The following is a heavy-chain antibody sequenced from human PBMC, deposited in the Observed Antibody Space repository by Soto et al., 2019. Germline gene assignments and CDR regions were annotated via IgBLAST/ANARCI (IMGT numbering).Heavy chain of an antibody. Sequence: EVQLVESGGGSVQPGGSLRLSCAASGFTFSRHWIHWVRQAPGQGLVWVSRTKTDGTTSFADSVRGRFTISRDNAENTLYLQMSSLRAEDTAVYYCVRDMRPVPWYGGISSAFDMWGQGTMVTVSS. J-gene: IGHJ3*02. CDR2: TKTDGTT. CDR3: VRDMRPVPWYGGISSAFDM. CDR1: GFTFSRHW. V-gene: IGHV3-74*01. D-gene: IGHD3-10*01.